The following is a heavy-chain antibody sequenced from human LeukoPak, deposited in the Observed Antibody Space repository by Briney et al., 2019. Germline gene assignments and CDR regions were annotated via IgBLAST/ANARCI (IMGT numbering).Heavy chain of an antibody. V-gene: IGHV3-23*01. CDR1: GFTFSSYA. CDR3: CKQQARYCSSTGIDY. Sequence: GGSLRLSCAASGFTFSSYAMSWVRQAPGKGLEWVSTVSSSGGSTYYADSVKGRFTISRDNSKNTLYLQMNSLRAEDTAVYYCCKQQARYCSSTGIDYWGQGTLVTVSS. D-gene: IGHD2-2*01. J-gene: IGHJ4*02. CDR2: VSSSGGST.